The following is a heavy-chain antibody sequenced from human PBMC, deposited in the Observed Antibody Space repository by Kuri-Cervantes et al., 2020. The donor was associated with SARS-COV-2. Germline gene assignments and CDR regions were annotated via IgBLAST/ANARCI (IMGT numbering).Heavy chain of an antibody. D-gene: IGHD6-19*01. CDR1: GYSISSGYY. Sequence: ESLNISCTVSGYSISSGYYWGWIRQPPGKGLEWIGSIYHSGSTYYNPSLKSRVTISVDTSKNQLSLKLSSVTAADTAVYYCARAGIGAVAGNFDYWGQGTLVTVSS. J-gene: IGHJ4*02. V-gene: IGHV4-38-2*02. CDR2: IYHSGST. CDR3: ARAGIGAVAGNFDY.